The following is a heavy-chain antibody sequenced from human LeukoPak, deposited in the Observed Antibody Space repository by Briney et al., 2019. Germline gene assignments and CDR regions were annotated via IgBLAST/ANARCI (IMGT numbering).Heavy chain of an antibody. CDR1: GYTFTSYD. D-gene: IGHD1-26*01. J-gene: IGHJ4*02. V-gene: IGHV1-18*01. CDR3: ARDGAMSGSNADY. Sequence: ASVKVSCKASGYTFTSYDINWVRQATGQGLEWMGWMNPNSGNTNYAQKLQGRVTMTTDTSTSTAYMDLRSLRSDDTAVYYCARDGAMSGSNADYWGQGTLVTVSS. CDR2: MNPNSGNT.